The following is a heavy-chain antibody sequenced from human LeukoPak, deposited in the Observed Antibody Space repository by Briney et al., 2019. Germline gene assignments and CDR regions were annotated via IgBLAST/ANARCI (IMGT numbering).Heavy chain of an antibody. V-gene: IGHV4-39*01. Sequence: SETLSLTCTVSGGSISSSSYYWGWIRQPPGKGLEWIGSIYYSGSTYYNPSLKSLVTISVDTSKNQFSLKLSSVTAADTAVYYCARLGIEDYYDSSGFFDYWGQGTLVTVSS. J-gene: IGHJ4*02. D-gene: IGHD3-22*01. CDR2: IYYSGST. CDR1: GGSISSSSYY. CDR3: ARLGIEDYYDSSGFFDY.